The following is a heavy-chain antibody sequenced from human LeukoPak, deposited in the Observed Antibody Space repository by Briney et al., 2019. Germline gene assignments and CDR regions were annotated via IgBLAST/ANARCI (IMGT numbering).Heavy chain of an antibody. CDR3: ASGSSGWYGGYYFDY. Sequence: GGSLRLSCAASGFTFSSYWMSWVRQAPGKGLEWVANIKQDGSEKYYVDSVKGRFTISRDNAKNSLYLQMNSLRAEDTAVYYCASGSSGWYGGYYFDYWGQGTLVTVSS. D-gene: IGHD6-19*01. CDR2: IKQDGSEK. CDR1: GFTFSSYW. J-gene: IGHJ4*02. V-gene: IGHV3-7*01.